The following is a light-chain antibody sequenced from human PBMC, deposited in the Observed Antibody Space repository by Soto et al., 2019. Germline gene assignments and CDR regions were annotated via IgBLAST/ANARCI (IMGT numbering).Light chain of an antibody. CDR1: QSVGKN. Sequence: EVVMTQSPAALSVSPGERVTLSCRASQSVGKNLAWYQLRPGQGPRLLIYAASDRATDIPVRFSGSGSGTEFTLTISGLQSEYSAVYYCQQYNNLPPWTFVRGTKV. J-gene: IGKJ1*01. CDR2: AAS. V-gene: IGKV3-15*01. CDR3: QQYNNLPPWT.